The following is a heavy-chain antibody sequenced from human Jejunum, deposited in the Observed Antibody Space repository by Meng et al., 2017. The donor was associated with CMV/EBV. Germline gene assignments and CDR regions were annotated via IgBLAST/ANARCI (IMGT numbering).Heavy chain of an antibody. CDR3: TGGLAADY. CDR2: IKQDGGEK. V-gene: IGHV3-7*01. J-gene: IGHJ4*02. D-gene: IGHD6-19*01. Sequence: SCAASGFSFSNYWMDWVRQTPGKGLEWVANIKQDGGEKYYVDSVEGRFTISRDNAKNSLYLQMNSLRAEDTAVYYCTGGLAADYWGQGTLVTVSS. CDR1: GFSFSNYW.